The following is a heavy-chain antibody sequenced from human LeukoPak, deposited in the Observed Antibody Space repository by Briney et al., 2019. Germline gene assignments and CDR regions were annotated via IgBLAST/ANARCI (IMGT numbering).Heavy chain of an antibody. CDR2: IYYSGST. D-gene: IGHD3-22*01. J-gene: IGHJ4*02. CDR1: GGSISSSSYY. Sequence: SETLSLTCTVSGGSISSSSYYWGWIRQPPGKGLEWIGSIYYSGSTYYNPSLKSRVTISVDTSKNQFSLKLSSVTAADTAVYYCARSSLPNPSRPYYYDSSGYYWAFDYWGQGTLVTVSS. V-gene: IGHV4-39*01. CDR3: ARSSLPNPSRPYYYDSSGYYWAFDY.